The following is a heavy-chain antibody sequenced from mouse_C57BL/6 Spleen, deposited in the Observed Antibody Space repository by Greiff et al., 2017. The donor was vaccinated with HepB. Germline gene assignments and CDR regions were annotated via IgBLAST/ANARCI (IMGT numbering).Heavy chain of an antibody. J-gene: IGHJ2*01. D-gene: IGHD1-1*02. CDR3: ARRTMLYFDY. CDR1: GYTFTSYW. Sequence: VQLQQPGAELVRPGSSVKLSCKASGYTFTSYWMDWVKQRPGQGLEWIGNIYPSDSETHYNQKFKDKATLTVDKSSSTAYMQLSSLTSEDSAVYYCARRTMLYFDYWGQGTTLTVSS. V-gene: IGHV1-61*01. CDR2: IYPSDSET.